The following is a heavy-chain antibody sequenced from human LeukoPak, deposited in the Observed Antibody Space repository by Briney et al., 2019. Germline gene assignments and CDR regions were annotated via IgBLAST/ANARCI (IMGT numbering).Heavy chain of an antibody. CDR3: AKEGRYYDSSFYYYYMDV. Sequence: PGGSLRLSCAASGFTFSSYGMHWVRQAPGKGPEWVAFIRYDGSNKYYADSVKGRFTISRDNSKNTLYLQMNSLRAEDTAVYYCAKEGRYYDSSFYYYYMDVWGKGTTVTVSS. D-gene: IGHD3-22*01. J-gene: IGHJ6*03. V-gene: IGHV3-30*02. CDR1: GFTFSSYG. CDR2: IRYDGSNK.